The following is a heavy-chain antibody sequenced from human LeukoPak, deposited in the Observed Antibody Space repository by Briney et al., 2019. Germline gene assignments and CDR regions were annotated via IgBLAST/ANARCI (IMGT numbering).Heavy chain of an antibody. D-gene: IGHD3-10*01. V-gene: IGHV4-34*01. CDR2: INHSGST. CDR1: GGSFSGYY. J-gene: IGHJ4*02. CDR3: ARFRMVRGVIDY. Sequence: PSETLSLTCAVYGGSFSGYYWSWIRQPPGKGLEWIGEINHSGSTNYNPSLKSRVTISVDTSKNQFSLKLSSVTAADTAVYYCARFRMVRGVIDYWGQGTLVTVSS.